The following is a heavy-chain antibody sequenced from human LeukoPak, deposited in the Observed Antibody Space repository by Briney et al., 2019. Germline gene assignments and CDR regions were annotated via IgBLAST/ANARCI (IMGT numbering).Heavy chain of an antibody. CDR2: ISSDIDDK. J-gene: IGHJ4*02. CDR1: GFTFSSYG. CDR3: AKDLGYSGYDYYFDY. Sequence: QPGRSLRLSCAASGFTFSSYGMHWVRQAPGKGLDWVAVISSDIDDKYYADSVKGRFTIPRDNSKKTLYLQMHSLRVEDTAVYYCAKDLGYSGYDYYFDYWGQGTLVTVSS. V-gene: IGHV3-30*18. D-gene: IGHD5-12*01.